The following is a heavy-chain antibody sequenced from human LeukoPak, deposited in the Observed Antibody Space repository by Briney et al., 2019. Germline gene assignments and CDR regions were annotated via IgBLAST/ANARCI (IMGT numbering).Heavy chain of an antibody. V-gene: IGHV3-53*01. CDR3: ARGGTTVTTYYYYFMDV. J-gene: IGHJ6*03. CDR2: IYSGGNT. Sequence: GGSLRLSCAASGFTVSSNYMGWVRQAPGKGLKWVSVIYSGGNTYYADSVKGRFTISRDNSRNTMDLQMNSLRAEDTAVYYCARGGTTVTTYYYYFMDVWGKGTTVTVSS. CDR1: GFTVSSNY. D-gene: IGHD4-17*01.